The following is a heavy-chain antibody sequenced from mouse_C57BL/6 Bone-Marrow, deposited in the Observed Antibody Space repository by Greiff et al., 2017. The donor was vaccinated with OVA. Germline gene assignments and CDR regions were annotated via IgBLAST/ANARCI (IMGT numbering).Heavy chain of an antibody. J-gene: IGHJ2*01. Sequence: VKLQQPGAELVKPGASVKLSCKASGYTFTSYWMQWVKQRPGQGLEWIGEIDPSASYTNYNQKFTGKATLTVDTSSSTAYMQLSSLTSEYSAVYYCARSAYYDYDWYFDYWGQGTTLTVSS. CDR2: IDPSASYT. V-gene: IGHV1-50*01. CDR1: GYTFTSYW. CDR3: ARSAYYDYDWYFDY. D-gene: IGHD2-4*01.